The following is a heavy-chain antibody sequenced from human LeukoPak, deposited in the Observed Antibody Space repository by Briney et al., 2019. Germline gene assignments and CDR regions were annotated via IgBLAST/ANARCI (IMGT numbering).Heavy chain of an antibody. D-gene: IGHD6-19*01. J-gene: IGHJ4*02. CDR3: AKSVQQWLVLFDY. V-gene: IGHV3-23*01. Sequence: GGSLRLSCAASGFTFSSYAMSWVRQAPGKGLEWVSAISGSGGSTYYADSVKGRFTISRGNSKHTLYLQMNSLRAEDTAVYYCAKSVQQWLVLFDYWGQGTLVTVSS. CDR2: ISGSGGST. CDR1: GFTFSSYA.